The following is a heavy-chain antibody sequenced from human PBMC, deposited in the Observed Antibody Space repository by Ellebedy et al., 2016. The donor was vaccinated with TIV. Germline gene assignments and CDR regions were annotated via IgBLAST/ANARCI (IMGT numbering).Heavy chain of an antibody. Sequence: MPGGSLRLSCAVYGGSFSGYYWSWIRQPPGKGLEWIGEINHSGRTNYNPSLKSRVTMSVDTSKNQISLKLNSVTAADTAVYYCARTQYSSGRSFDFWGQGTLVTVSS. V-gene: IGHV4-34*01. CDR2: INHSGRT. CDR1: GGSFSGYY. D-gene: IGHD6-25*01. J-gene: IGHJ4*02. CDR3: ARTQYSSGRSFDF.